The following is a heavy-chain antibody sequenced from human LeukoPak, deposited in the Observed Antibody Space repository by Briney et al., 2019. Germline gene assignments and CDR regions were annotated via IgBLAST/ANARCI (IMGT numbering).Heavy chain of an antibody. CDR2: ISYDGSNK. V-gene: IGHV3-30*04. J-gene: IGHJ4*02. Sequence: GGSLRLSCAASGFTFSSYAMHWVRQAPGKGLEWVAVISYDGSNKYYADSVKGRFTISRDNSKNTLYLQMNSLRAEDTAVYYCAREEYGSGSYGYWGQGTLVTVSS. CDR1: GFTFSSYA. D-gene: IGHD3-10*01. CDR3: AREEYGSGSYGY.